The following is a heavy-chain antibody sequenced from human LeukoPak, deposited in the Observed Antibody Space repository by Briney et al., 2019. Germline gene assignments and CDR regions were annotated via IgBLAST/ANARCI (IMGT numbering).Heavy chain of an antibody. D-gene: IGHD6-13*01. CDR2: INPNSGGT. CDR1: GYSVIGFY. V-gene: IGHV1-2*02. J-gene: IGHJ4*02. CDR3: ARLGEDVEAAGFL. Sequence: ASVKVSCKASGYSVIGFYIHWVRQAPGQGLEWMGWINPNSGGTNYAQKFQGRVTMTRDTSISTAYMELSRVRSDDTALYYCARLGEDVEAAGFLWGQGTLVTVSS.